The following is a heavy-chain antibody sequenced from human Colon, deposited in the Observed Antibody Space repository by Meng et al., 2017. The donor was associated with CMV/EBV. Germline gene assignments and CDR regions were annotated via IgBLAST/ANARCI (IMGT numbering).Heavy chain of an antibody. J-gene: IGHJ4*02. Sequence: QITVKESGPTMVKHTQTLTLTRCFSGFSLSSRGEGVAWFRQHPGKALEWLALIYCDNEESYRPSLRSRLIITKVTSSNRVFLIVTNMDPVDTATYHCAHRSARHSNSPYFDFWGLGTLVTVSS. CDR3: AHRSARHSNSPYFDF. CDR2: IYCDNEE. V-gene: IGHV2-5*02. CDR1: GFSLSSRGEG. D-gene: IGHD6-6*01.